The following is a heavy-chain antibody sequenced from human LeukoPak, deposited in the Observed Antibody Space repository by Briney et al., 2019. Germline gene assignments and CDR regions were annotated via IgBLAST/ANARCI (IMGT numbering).Heavy chain of an antibody. V-gene: IGHV1-46*01. CDR2: INPSGGST. Sequence: ASVKVSCKASGYTFTSYYMHWVRQAPGQGLEWMGIINPSGGSTSYAQKFQGRVTMTRDTSTSTVYMELSSLRSEDTAVYYCARDYYDSSGYYRGRDYWGQGTLVTVSS. J-gene: IGHJ4*02. CDR1: GYTFTSYY. D-gene: IGHD3-22*01. CDR3: ARDYYDSSGYYRGRDY.